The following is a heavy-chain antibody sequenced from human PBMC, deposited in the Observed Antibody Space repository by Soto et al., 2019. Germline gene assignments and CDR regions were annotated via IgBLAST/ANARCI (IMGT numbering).Heavy chain of an antibody. CDR2: ISCDGSNK. Sequence: QVQLVESGGGVVQPGRSLRLSCAASGFTFSSYAMRWVRQAPGKGLEWVAVISCDGSNKYYADSVKGRFTISRDNSKNTLYLQMNSLRAEDTAVYYCARDLGYSSGWWGFRDYYYYGMDVWGQGTTVTVSS. J-gene: IGHJ6*02. V-gene: IGHV3-30-3*01. D-gene: IGHD6-19*01. CDR1: GFTFSSYA. CDR3: ARDLGYSSGWWGFRDYYYYGMDV.